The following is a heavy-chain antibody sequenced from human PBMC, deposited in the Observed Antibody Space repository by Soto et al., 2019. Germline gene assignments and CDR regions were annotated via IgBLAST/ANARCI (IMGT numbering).Heavy chain of an antibody. D-gene: IGHD5-12*01. CDR1: GYTFTRSG. CDR3: AREGVAPYYYYGMDV. Sequence: GASVKVSCKASGYTFTRSGISWVRQAPGQGLEWMGWISTYNGDTNYAQTFQGRVTMTTDTSTSTVHMEVRSLRSDYTAFYYCAREGVAPYYYYGMDVWGQGTPVTVSS. CDR2: ISTYNGDT. V-gene: IGHV1-18*01. J-gene: IGHJ6*02.